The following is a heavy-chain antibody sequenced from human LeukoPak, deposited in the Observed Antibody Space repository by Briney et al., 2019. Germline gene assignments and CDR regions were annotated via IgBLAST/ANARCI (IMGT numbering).Heavy chain of an antibody. D-gene: IGHD3-22*01. CDR3: ARGPYSYDSSGAFDI. CDR2: ISSSGST. Sequence: TLSLTCTVSGDSLSSGDYYWSWIRHPAGKGLEWIGRISSSGSTNYNPSLKTRVTTSVDTAKIQVSMKLSSVTAADTSVYVCARGPYSYDSSGAFDIWGQGTMVTVSS. CDR1: GDSLSSGDYY. J-gene: IGHJ3*02. V-gene: IGHV4-61*02.